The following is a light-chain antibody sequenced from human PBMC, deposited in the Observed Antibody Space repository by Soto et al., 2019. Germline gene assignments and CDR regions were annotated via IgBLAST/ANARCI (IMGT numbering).Light chain of an antibody. Sequence: DIQLTQSPSFLSASVGDTVTITCRASQGMSTYLAWYQQKPGKVPKLLIRSASTLQSGVPPRFSGGGSGTEFTLTISTRQPDDSGIYYCQQLNGYQLAFGGGTNVAIK. CDR2: SAS. J-gene: IGKJ4*01. V-gene: IGKV1-9*01. CDR1: QGMSTY. CDR3: QQLNGYQLA.